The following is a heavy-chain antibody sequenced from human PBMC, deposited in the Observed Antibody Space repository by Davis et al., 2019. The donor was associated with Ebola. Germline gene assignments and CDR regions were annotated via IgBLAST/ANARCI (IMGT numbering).Heavy chain of an antibody. D-gene: IGHD6-6*01. Sequence: MPSETLSLTCTVSGGSISSSSYYWGWIRQPPGKGLEWIGSIYYSGSTNYNPSLKSRVTISVDTSKNQFSLKLSSVTAADTAVYYCARLADYYYYGMDVWGQGTTVTVSS. J-gene: IGHJ6*02. CDR3: ARLADYYYYGMDV. CDR1: GGSISSSSYY. CDR2: IYYSGST. V-gene: IGHV4-39*07.